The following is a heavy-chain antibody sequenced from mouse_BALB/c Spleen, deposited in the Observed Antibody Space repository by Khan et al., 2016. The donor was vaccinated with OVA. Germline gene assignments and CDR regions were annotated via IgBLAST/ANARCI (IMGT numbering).Heavy chain of an antibody. J-gene: IGHJ3*01. CDR2: INYSGNT. CDR1: GYSITSEYA. Sequence: EVQLQESGPGLVKPSQSLSLTCTVTGYSITSEYAWNWIRQFPENKLVWMGYINYSGNTRFNPSLKSRASLTRNTSKNQFFLQLNSVTTEDTATYYSAGKDYNDYDPFPYWGQGTMVTVSA. CDR3: AGKDYNDYDPFPY. D-gene: IGHD2-4*01. V-gene: IGHV3-2*02.